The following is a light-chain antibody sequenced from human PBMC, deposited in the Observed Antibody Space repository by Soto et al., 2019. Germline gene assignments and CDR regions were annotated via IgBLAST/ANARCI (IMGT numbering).Light chain of an antibody. CDR3: QVWDSDSGLHVI. J-gene: IGLJ2*01. Sequence: SYELTQPPSVSVAPGKTARIPCGGNNIGSKSVHWYQQKPGQAPVLVIFYDSDRPSGIPERFSGSNSGTTATLTISRVEAGDEADYYCQVWDSDSGLHVIFGGGTKLTVL. V-gene: IGLV3-21*04. CDR1: NIGSKS. CDR2: YDS.